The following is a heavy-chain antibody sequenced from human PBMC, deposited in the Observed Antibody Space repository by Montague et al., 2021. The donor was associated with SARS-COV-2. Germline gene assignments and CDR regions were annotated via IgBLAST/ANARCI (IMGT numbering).Heavy chain of an antibody. D-gene: IGHD2-15*01. CDR1: GFSFSDYA. CDR3: AKDRDTRHTTPIDY. J-gene: IGHJ4*02. Sequence: SLRLSCAASGFSFSDYAMHWVRQAPGKGLEWVAIISFDGGSEHYAVSVKGRFSISRDNSKNTVFLQMNRLRAEDTAVYYCAKDRDTRHTTPIDYWGQGTLVTVSS. V-gene: IGHV3-30*04. CDR2: ISFDGGSE.